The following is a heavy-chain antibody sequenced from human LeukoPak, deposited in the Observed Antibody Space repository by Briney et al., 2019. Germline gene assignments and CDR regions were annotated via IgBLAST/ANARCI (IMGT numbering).Heavy chain of an antibody. CDR3: ARNHYYDSSPPDY. CDR2: ISYDGSNK. CDR1: GFTFSSYA. Sequence: QPGRSLRLSCAASGFTFSSYAMHWVRQAPGKGLEWVAVISYDGSNKYYADSVKGRFTISRDNSKNTLYLQMNSLRAEDTAVYYCARNHYYDSSPPDYWGQGTLVTVSS. J-gene: IGHJ4*02. D-gene: IGHD3-22*01. V-gene: IGHV3-30-3*01.